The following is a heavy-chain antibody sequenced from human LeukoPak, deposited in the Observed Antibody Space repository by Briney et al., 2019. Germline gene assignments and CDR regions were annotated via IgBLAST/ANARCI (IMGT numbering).Heavy chain of an antibody. D-gene: IGHD2-15*01. V-gene: IGHV1-2*02. CDR2: INPNSGGT. CDR1: GYTFTGYY. J-gene: IGHJ4*02. Sequence: ASVKVSCKASGYTFTGYYMHWVRQAPGQGLEWMGWINPNSGGTNYAQKFQGSVTMTRDTSISTAYMELSRLRSDDTAVYYCAREMECSGGSCYPSNDYWGQGTLVTVSS. CDR3: AREMECSGGSCYPSNDY.